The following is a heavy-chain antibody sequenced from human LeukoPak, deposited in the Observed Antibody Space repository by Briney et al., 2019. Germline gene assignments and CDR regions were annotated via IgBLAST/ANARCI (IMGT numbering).Heavy chain of an antibody. CDR1: GFTFSSYS. D-gene: IGHD3-22*01. CDR3: ARDAIGSSGYYYSAFDI. J-gene: IGHJ3*02. V-gene: IGHV3-21*01. CDR2: ISSSSYI. Sequence: GGPLRLSCAASGFTFSSYSMNWVRQAPGKGLEWVSSISSSSYIYYAVSVKGRFTISRDNAKNSLYLQMNSLRAEDTAVYYCARDAIGSSGYYYSAFDIWGQGTMVTVSS.